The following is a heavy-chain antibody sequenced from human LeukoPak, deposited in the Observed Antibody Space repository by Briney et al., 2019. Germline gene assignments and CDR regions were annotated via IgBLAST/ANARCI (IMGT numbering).Heavy chain of an antibody. CDR3: AKGHLGYCSTSCPAPDY. J-gene: IGHJ4*02. CDR1: GFPLDDYA. Sequence: GGSLRLSCAASGFPLDDYAMHWVGQDPGKGLGWVSLISWDGGSTYYADSMKGRFTIYRDNSKNSLYLQMNSLRAEDTALYYCAKGHLGYCSTSCPAPDYWGQGTLVTVSS. V-gene: IGHV3-43D*04. D-gene: IGHD2-2*01. CDR2: ISWDGGST.